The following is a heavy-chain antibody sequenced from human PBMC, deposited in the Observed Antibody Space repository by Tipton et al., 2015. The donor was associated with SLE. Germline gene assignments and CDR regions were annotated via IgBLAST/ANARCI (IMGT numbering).Heavy chain of an antibody. J-gene: IGHJ4*02. CDR3: ARVLEHPVYYFDY. Sequence: TLSLTCTVSGDSISSHNFYWKWNWLRQSAGKGLEWIGHIYNFGSTSYNPSLKSRVTISQDTSKNQFSLKLTSVTAADTAVYYCARVLEHPVYYFDYWGQGTLVTVSS. CDR2: IYNFGST. D-gene: IGHD1/OR15-1a*01. CDR1: GDSISSHNFY. V-gene: IGHV4-61*09.